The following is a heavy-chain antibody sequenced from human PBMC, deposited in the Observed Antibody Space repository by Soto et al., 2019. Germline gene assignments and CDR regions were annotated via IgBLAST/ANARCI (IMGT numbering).Heavy chain of an antibody. D-gene: IGHD6-19*01. CDR1: GFIFSDYY. V-gene: IGHV3-72*01. CDR2: IRNKANSYYT. Sequence: EVQLVESGGGLVQPGGSLRLSCAASGFIFSDYYMDWVRQAPGEGLECVARIRNKANSYYTQYAASVKCRFTISRDDSKSSLYLQMDTPKPEDSGIDYCFRSYLSSDLKTVDYWGQGTLVTVSS. CDR3: FRSYLSSDLKTVDY. J-gene: IGHJ4*02.